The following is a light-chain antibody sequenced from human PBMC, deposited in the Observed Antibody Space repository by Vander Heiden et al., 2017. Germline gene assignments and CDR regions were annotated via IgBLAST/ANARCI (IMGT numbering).Light chain of an antibody. Sequence: SYELNQPPTVSVSPGRTASITCSGDKLGEKYVCGTKEKPAQSPLLLIHQDTRRLSVIPELFAATNSGNTSTLIISGTQTMDDAYYYYQAWDGTNVQVFGTGTTVTVL. CDR3: QAWDGTNVQV. CDR1: KLGEKY. J-gene: IGLJ1*01. CDR2: QDT. V-gene: IGLV3-1*01.